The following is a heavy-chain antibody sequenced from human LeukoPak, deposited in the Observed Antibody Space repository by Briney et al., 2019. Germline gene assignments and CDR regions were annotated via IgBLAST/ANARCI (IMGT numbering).Heavy chain of an antibody. Sequence: GGSLRLSCAASGFTFSSYAMSWVRQAPGKGLEWVSAISGSGGSTHYADSVKGRFTISRDKTKNTLYLQMNSLRAEDTAVYYCAKSSYYDASGYYREYYFDYWGQGTLDTVSS. D-gene: IGHD3-22*01. CDR1: GFTFSSYA. V-gene: IGHV3-23*01. J-gene: IGHJ4*02. CDR3: AKSSYYDASGYYREYYFDY. CDR2: ISGSGGST.